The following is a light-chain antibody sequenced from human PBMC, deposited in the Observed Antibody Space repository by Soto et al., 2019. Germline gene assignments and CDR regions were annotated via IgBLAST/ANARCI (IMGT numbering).Light chain of an antibody. CDR2: AAS. CDR3: QQSYSTLWT. J-gene: IGKJ1*01. CDR1: QSISSY. V-gene: IGKV1-39*01. Sequence: DIQMTQSPSSLSASVGDRVTITCRASQSISSYLNWYQQKPGKAPKLLIYAASSLQSGVPSRFSGSGSGTDFTLTISSLQPEAFATYYCQQSYSTLWTFGQGTKGEIK.